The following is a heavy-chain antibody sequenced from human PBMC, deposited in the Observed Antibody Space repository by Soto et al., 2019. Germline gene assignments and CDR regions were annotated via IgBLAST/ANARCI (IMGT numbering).Heavy chain of an antibody. CDR1: GFTFSSYG. V-gene: IGHV3-30*18. J-gene: IGHJ3*02. CDR3: AKVITGTTLDAFDI. CDR2: ISYDGSNK. Sequence: GGSLRLSCAASGFTFSSYGMHWVRQAPGKGLEWVAVISYDGSNKYYADSVKGRFTISRDNSKNTLYLQMNSLRAEDTAVYYCAKVITGTTLDAFDIWGQGTMVTV. D-gene: IGHD1-7*01.